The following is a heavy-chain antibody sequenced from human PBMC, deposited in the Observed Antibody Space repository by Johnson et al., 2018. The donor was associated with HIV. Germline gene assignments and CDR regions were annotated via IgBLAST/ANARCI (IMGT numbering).Heavy chain of an antibody. CDR1: GFTFSSYA. Sequence: QLVESGGGLVQPGGSLRLSCAASGFTFSSYAMHWVRQAPGKGLEWVAVISYDGSNKYYADSVKGRFTISRDNSKNTLYLQMNSLRAGDTAVYYCARGRWLQIDAFDIWGQGTMVTVSS. D-gene: IGHD5-24*01. CDR2: ISYDGSNK. J-gene: IGHJ3*02. V-gene: IGHV3-30*04. CDR3: ARGRWLQIDAFDI.